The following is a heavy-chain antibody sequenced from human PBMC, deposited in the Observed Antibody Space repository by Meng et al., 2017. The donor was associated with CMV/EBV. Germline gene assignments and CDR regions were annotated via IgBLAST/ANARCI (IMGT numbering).Heavy chain of an antibody. Sequence: ASGSPFTGYYMHWVRQAPGQGLEWMGWINPNSGGTNYAQKFQGWVTMTRDTSISTAYMELSRLRSDDTAVYYCARAQDSSSSGDFDYWGQGTLVTVSS. V-gene: IGHV1-2*04. CDR1: GSPFTGYY. J-gene: IGHJ4*02. CDR2: INPNSGGT. D-gene: IGHD6-6*01. CDR3: ARAQDSSSSGDFDY.